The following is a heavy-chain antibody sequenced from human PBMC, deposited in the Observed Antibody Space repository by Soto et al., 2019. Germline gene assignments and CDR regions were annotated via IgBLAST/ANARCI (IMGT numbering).Heavy chain of an antibody. CDR3: ARGCTGGGCYSGYFHH. V-gene: IGHV3-66*01. D-gene: IGHD2-15*01. CDR1: GFTFSSNY. Sequence: GGSLRLSCAASGFTFSSNYMTWVRQAPGKGLEWVSIIYSGGDTYYADSVKGRFTISRDTSKNTMYLQMNSLRAEDTAVYYCARGCTGGGCYSGYFHHWGQGTLVTVSS. CDR2: IYSGGDT. J-gene: IGHJ1*01.